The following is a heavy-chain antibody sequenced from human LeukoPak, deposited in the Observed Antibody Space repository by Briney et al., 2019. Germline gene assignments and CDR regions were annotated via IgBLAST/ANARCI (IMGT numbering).Heavy chain of an antibody. V-gene: IGHV3-7*03. CDR2: INLDGSEI. CDR1: GFVFGHSW. J-gene: IGHJ4*02. CDR3: VRDPGYSTFHY. Sequence: PGGSLRLSCAASGFVFGHSWMSWVRQAPGKGLEWVANINLDGSEINYLDSLTGRLTISRDNAKDSLYLQMNGLRAEDTAVYFCVRDPGYSTFHYCGQGTLLTVSS. D-gene: IGHD3-22*01.